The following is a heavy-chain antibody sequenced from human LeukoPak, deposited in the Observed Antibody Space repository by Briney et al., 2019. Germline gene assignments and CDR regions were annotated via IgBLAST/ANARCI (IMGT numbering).Heavy chain of an antibody. D-gene: IGHD1/OR15-1a*01. CDR1: GFTITTNY. CDR2: IYGDDET. V-gene: IGHV3-53*01. CDR3: AREAVMPVAPVKIGTSDRPLYEYYGLDV. J-gene: IGHJ6*02. Sequence: GGSLRLSCAASGFTITTNYMNWVRQAPGKGLEWVSVIYGDDETNYADSVKGRFTISRDNSKNTLYPQMNSLRADDTAVYYCAREAVMPVAPVKIGTSDRPLYEYYGLDVWGQGTTVTVS.